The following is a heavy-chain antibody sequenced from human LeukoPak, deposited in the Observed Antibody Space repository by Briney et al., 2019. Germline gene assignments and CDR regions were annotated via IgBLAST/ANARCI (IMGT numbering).Heavy chain of an antibody. CDR2: ISYDGSNK. Sequence: GGSLRLSCAASGFTFSSYAMHWVRQAPGKGLEWVAVISYDGSNKYYADSVKGRFTISSDNSKNTLYLQVNSLRAEDTAVYYCARTAIRSRGPFDYWGQGTLVTVSS. CDR1: GFTFSSYA. CDR3: ARTAIRSRGPFDY. D-gene: IGHD5-18*01. V-gene: IGHV3-30-3*01. J-gene: IGHJ4*02.